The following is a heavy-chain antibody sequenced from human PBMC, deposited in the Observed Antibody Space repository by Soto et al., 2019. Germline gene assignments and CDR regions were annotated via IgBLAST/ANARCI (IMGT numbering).Heavy chain of an antibody. Sequence: GGSLRLSCAASGLTLSNAWMNWVRKAPGKGLEWVGRIKSRTDGGTIDYAAPVQGRFTISRDDSKNTLYLQMNSLKTEDTAVYYCTTYPNSGYATWGQGTLVTVSS. CDR1: GLTLSNAW. CDR3: TTYPNSGYAT. D-gene: IGHD5-12*01. CDR2: IKSRTDGGTI. J-gene: IGHJ5*02. V-gene: IGHV3-15*07.